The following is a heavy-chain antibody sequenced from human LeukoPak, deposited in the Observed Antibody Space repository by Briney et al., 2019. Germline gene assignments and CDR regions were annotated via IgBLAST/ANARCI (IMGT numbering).Heavy chain of an antibody. Sequence: GGSLRLSCAASGFTFTSYGMSWVRQAPGKGLEWVSGISGSGGSTYYADSVKGRFTFSRDNSKNTLYLQMNSLRAEDTAVYYCTKWTGYGDSWGQGTLVTVSS. D-gene: IGHD5-12*01. J-gene: IGHJ4*02. CDR3: TKWTGYGDS. CDR2: ISGSGGST. CDR1: GFTFTSYG. V-gene: IGHV3-23*01.